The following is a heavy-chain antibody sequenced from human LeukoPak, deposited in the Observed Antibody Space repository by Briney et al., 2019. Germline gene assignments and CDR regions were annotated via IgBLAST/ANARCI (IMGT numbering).Heavy chain of an antibody. CDR3: ATQQCSGGSCYSRAIWFDP. Sequence: GSLRLTCAASGFTFSSHGMHWVRQAPGKGLEWIASMYHSGNTYYNPSLKSRVTVSVDTSKNQSSLKLNSVTAADTAVYYCATQQCSGGSCYSRAIWFDPWGQGTLVTVSS. CDR1: GFTFSSHGMH. D-gene: IGHD2-15*01. J-gene: IGHJ5*02. V-gene: IGHV4-39*01. CDR2: MYHSGNT.